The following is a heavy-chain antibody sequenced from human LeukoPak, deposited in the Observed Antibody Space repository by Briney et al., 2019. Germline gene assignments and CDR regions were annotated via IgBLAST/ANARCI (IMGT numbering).Heavy chain of an antibody. CDR3: ARRPSTWYSGWFDP. CDR1: GGSISGSSYY. V-gene: IGHV4-39*01. J-gene: IGHJ5*02. CDR2: IYYSGST. D-gene: IGHD6-13*01. Sequence: SETLSLTCTVSGGSISGSSYYWGWIRQPPGKGLEWIGSIYYSGSTYYNPSLKSRVTISVDTSKNQFSLKLSSVTAADTAVYYCARRPSTWYSGWFDPWGQGTLVTVSS.